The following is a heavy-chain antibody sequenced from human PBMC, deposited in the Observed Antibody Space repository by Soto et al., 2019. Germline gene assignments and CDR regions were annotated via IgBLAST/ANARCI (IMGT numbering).Heavy chain of an antibody. D-gene: IGHD6-6*01. J-gene: IGHJ6*02. Sequence: QVQLVQSGAEVKKPGSSVKVSCNASGGTFSSYAISWVRQAPGQGLEWMGGILPIFGTANYAQKFQGRVTITADKSTSTAYMERSSLISEDTAVYYCARVNQLLEHYYYGMDFWGQGTTVTVSS. CDR2: ILPIFGTA. CDR1: GGTFSSYA. CDR3: ARVNQLLEHYYYGMDF. V-gene: IGHV1-69*06.